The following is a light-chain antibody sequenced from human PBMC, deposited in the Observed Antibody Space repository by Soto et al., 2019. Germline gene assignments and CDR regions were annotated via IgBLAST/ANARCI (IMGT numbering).Light chain of an antibody. CDR2: DTS. J-gene: IGKJ5*01. CDR1: QGIGDT. CDR3: QQYRNWPTIT. V-gene: IGKV3-15*01. Sequence: VLTQSPATRSVSPGEGVTLSWRASQGIGDTLAWYQHKPGQTPRLLISDTSARATGVPARFSGIKSGPEFTLTISSLQPEDFAVYYGQQYRNWPTITFCQGTRLEIK.